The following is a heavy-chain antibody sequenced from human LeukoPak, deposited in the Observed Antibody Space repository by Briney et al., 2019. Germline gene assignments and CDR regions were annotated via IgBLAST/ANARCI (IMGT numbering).Heavy chain of an antibody. Sequence: PSETLSLTCTVSGGSISSYYWSWIRQPPGKGLEWIGYIYYSGSTNYNPSLKSRVTISVDTSKNQFSLKLSSVTAADTAVYYCARPRYSSSWYNAEYFQHWGQGTLVTVSS. V-gene: IGHV4-59*12. J-gene: IGHJ1*01. D-gene: IGHD6-13*01. CDR1: GGSISSYY. CDR3: ARPRYSSSWYNAEYFQH. CDR2: IYYSGST.